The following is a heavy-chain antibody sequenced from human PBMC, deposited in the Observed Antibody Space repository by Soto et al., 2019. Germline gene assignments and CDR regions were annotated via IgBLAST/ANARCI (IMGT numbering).Heavy chain of an antibody. CDR2: ISGSGGST. Sequence: LGLPCAASGFTFSSFAISWVRDAPVKPLEWVSAISGSGGSTYYADYAKDRFTISSDTSKNTLYLQMNSLRAEDTAVYYCAKDPSVLRFLEWLNGMDVWGQGTTVTV. CDR1: GFTFSSFA. D-gene: IGHD3-3*01. J-gene: IGHJ6*02. V-gene: IGHV3-23*01. CDR3: AKDPSVLRFLEWLNGMDV.